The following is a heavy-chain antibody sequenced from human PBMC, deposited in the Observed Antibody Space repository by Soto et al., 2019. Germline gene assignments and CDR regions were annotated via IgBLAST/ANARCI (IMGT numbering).Heavy chain of an antibody. CDR3: AHDYYDGSGYYPHDAFDI. V-gene: IGHV2-5*01. CDR2: IYWNDDK. Sequence: QITLKESGPTLVKPTQTLTLTCTFSGFSLSTSDVGVGWIRQPPGKALEWLALIYWNDDKRYSPSLKSRLTNIKDSSKNQVVLTMINMDHVDTATYYCAHDYYDGSGYYPHDAFDIWGQGTMVTVSS. J-gene: IGHJ3*02. CDR1: GFSLSTSDVG. D-gene: IGHD3-22*01.